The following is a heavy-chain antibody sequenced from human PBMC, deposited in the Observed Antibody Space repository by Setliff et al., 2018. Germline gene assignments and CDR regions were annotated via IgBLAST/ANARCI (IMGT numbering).Heavy chain of an antibody. CDR3: ARDATYYDFWSDYSPDAFDI. J-gene: IGHJ3*02. V-gene: IGHV3-7*01. D-gene: IGHD3-3*01. Sequence: GGSLRLSCEASGFTFTSYWMSWVRQAPGKGLEWVANIKQDGSEKYYVDSVKGRFAISRDNAKNSLYLQMNSLRAEDTAMYYCARDATYYDFWSDYSPDAFDIWGQGTMVTVSS. CDR1: GFTFTSYW. CDR2: IKQDGSEK.